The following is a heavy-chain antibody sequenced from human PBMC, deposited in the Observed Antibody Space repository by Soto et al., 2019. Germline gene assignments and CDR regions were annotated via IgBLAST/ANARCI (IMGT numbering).Heavy chain of an antibody. CDR2: IYYSGST. CDR1: GGSINSYY. D-gene: IGHD1-7*01. J-gene: IGHJ3*02. V-gene: IGHV4-59*01. Sequence: QVQLQESGPGLVKPSEALSLTCTVSGGSINSYYWSWIRQPPGKGLEWIGYIYYSGSTNYHPSLKSRVTMSVDTSKNQSSLKVSYVTAADTAAYYCARGTTMDIWGQGTMVTVSS. CDR3: ARGTTMDI.